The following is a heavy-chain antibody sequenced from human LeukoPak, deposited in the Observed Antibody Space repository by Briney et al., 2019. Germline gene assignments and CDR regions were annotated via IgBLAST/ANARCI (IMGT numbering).Heavy chain of an antibody. D-gene: IGHD2-2*01. CDR2: ISYDGSNK. CDR1: GFTFSSYA. J-gene: IGHJ4*02. Sequence: GRSLRLSCAASGFTFSSYAMHWVRQAPGKGLEWGAVISYDGSNKYYADSVMGRFTISRDNSKNTLYLQMNSLRAEDTAVYYCANLWVGHCSSTSCYFDYWGQGTLVTVSS. CDR3: ANLWVGHCSSTSCYFDY. V-gene: IGHV3-30-3*01.